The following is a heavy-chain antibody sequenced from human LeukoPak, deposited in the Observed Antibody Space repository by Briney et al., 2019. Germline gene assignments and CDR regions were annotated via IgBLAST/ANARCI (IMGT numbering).Heavy chain of an antibody. CDR3: ASGELSLGIPDY. CDR2: IRYDGSNK. D-gene: IGHD3-10*01. V-gene: IGHV3-30*02. Sequence: GGSLRLSCAASGFTFNKYWLTWVRQAPGKGLEWVAFIRYDGSNKYYADSVKGRFTISRDNAKNSLYLEMNSLRAEDTAVYYCASGELSLGIPDYWGQGTLVTVSS. CDR1: GFTFNKYW. J-gene: IGHJ4*01.